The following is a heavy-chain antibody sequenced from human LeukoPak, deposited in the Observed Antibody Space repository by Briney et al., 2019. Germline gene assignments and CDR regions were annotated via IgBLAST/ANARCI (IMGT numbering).Heavy chain of an antibody. CDR1: GYRFTSYW. J-gene: IGHJ4*02. D-gene: IGHD4-17*01. CDR3: ATDYGGNRRKPVGLV. Sequence: GESLKISCKGSGYRFTSYWIGWVRPMPGKGLEWMGIIYPGDSDTRYSPSFQGQVTISADKSISTAYLQWSSLKASDTAMYYCATDYGGNRRKPVGLVWGQGTLVTVSS. CDR2: IYPGDSDT. V-gene: IGHV5-51*01.